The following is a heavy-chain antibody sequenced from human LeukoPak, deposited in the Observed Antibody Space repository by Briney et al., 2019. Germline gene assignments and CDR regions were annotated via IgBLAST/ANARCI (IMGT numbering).Heavy chain of an antibody. J-gene: IGHJ4*02. V-gene: IGHV3-48*04. Sequence: GGSLRFSCAASGFTFNRYTMNWVRQAPGKGLEWVSYISNSGSTIYYADSVKGRFTISRDNAKNSLYLQMNSLRAEDTAVYYCARTDGKYYYDSSGYVADYWGQGTLVTVSS. CDR3: ARTDGKYYYDSSGYVADY. D-gene: IGHD3-22*01. CDR2: ISNSGSTI. CDR1: GFTFNRYT.